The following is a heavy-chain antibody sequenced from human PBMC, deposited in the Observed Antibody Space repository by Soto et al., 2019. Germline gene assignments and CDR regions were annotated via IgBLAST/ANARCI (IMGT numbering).Heavy chain of an antibody. D-gene: IGHD5-18*01. V-gene: IGHV1-69*01. CDR1: GGTFSSYA. J-gene: IGHJ5*02. CDR3: AREGWDTAMAMGWFDP. CDR2: IIPIFGTA. Sequence: QVQLVQSGAEVKKPGSSVKVSCKASGGTFSSYAISWVRQAPGQGLEWMGGIIPIFGTANYAQKFQGRVTITADESTSTVYMELSSLRSGDTAVYYCAREGWDTAMAMGWFDPWGQGTLVTVSS.